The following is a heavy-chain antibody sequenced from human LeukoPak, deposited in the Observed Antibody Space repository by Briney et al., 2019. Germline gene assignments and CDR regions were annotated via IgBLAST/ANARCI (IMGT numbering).Heavy chain of an antibody. D-gene: IGHD3-16*01. Sequence: SETLSLTCTVSGGSISSYYWSWIRQPPGKGLEWIGYIYYSGSTNYNPSLKSRVTISVDTSKNQFSLKLSSETAADTAVYYCARDQGEDAFDIWGQGTMVTVSS. CDR2: IYYSGST. CDR3: ARDQGEDAFDI. J-gene: IGHJ3*02. CDR1: GGSISSYY. V-gene: IGHV4-59*12.